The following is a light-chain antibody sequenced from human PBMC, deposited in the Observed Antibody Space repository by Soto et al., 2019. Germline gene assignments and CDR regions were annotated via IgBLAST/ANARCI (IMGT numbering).Light chain of an antibody. J-gene: IGKJ1*01. CDR1: QSVSSK. V-gene: IGKV3-15*01. Sequence: EIVLTQSPGTLSVSPGERATLSCRASQSVSSKLAWYQQKPGQAPRLLFYGASTGATGIPARFSGSGSETECTLSFSSVQSEDFAVYYCQQYNNWPATFGQGTKVEIK. CDR3: QQYNNWPAT. CDR2: GAS.